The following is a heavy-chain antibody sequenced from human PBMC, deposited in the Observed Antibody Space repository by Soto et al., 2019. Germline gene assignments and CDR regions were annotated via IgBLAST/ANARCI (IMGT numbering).Heavy chain of an antibody. J-gene: IGHJ4*02. V-gene: IGHV4-34*01. CDR2: INHSGST. D-gene: IGHD6-13*01. Sequence: SETLSLTCAVYGGSFSSYYWSWIRQPPGKGLEWIGEINHSGSTNYNPSLKSRVTISVDTSKNQFSLKLSSVTAADTAVYYCARALDDSSSWPADYWGQGTLVTVSS. CDR1: GGSFSSYY. CDR3: ARALDDSSSWPADY.